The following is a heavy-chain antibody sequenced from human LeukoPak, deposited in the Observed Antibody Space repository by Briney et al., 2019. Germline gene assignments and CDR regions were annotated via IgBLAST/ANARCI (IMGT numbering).Heavy chain of an antibody. CDR2: ISSSGSAK. V-gene: IGHV3-48*03. CDR3: ARAAHYDDSGYYRPDY. J-gene: IGHJ4*02. D-gene: IGHD3-22*01. CDR1: GYIFSNHE. Sequence: PGGSLRLSCAASGYIFSNHEMNWVRQAPGKGLEWISYISSSGSAKYYADSVQGRFTISRDNAKNSLDLQMNSLTAEDTALYYCARAAHYDDSGYYRPDYWGQGTLVTVSS.